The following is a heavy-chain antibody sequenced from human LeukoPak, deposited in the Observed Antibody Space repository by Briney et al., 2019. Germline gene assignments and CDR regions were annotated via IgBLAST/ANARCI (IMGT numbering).Heavy chain of an antibody. CDR2: FDPEDGET. J-gene: IGHJ6*03. CDR3: ATRSGGRATYYYYYMDV. D-gene: IGHD2-15*01. V-gene: IGHV1-24*01. CDR1: GYTLTELS. Sequence: VASVKVSCKVSGYTLTELSMQWVRQAPGKGLEWMGGFDPEDGETIYAQKFQGRVTMTEDTSTDTAYMELSSLRSEDTAVYYCATRSGGRATYYYYYMDVWGKGTTVTVSS.